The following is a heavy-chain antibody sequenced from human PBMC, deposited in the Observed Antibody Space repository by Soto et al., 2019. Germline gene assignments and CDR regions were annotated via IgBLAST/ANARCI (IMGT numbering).Heavy chain of an antibody. CDR1: GGSISSSSYY. CDR2: IYYSGST. CDR3: ARPSGSSLYYFHY. Sequence: PSETLSLTCTVSGGSISSSSYYWGWNRQPPGKGLEWIGSIYYSGSTYYNPSLKSRVTISVDTSKNQFSLKLSSVTAADTAVYYCARPSGSSLYYFHYWGQGTLVTVSS. J-gene: IGHJ4*02. V-gene: IGHV4-39*01. D-gene: IGHD1-26*01.